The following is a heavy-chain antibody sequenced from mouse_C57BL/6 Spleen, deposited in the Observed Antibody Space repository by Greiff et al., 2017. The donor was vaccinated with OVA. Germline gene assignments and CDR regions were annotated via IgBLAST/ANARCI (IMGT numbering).Heavy chain of an antibody. J-gene: IGHJ1*03. CDR2: IWSGGST. CDR1: GFSLTSYG. V-gene: IGHV2-2*01. Sequence: QVQLQQSGPGLVQPSQSLSITCTVSGFSLTSYGVHWVRQSPGKRLEWLGVIWSGGSTDYNAAFISRLSISKDNSKSQVFFKMNSLQADDTAIYYCAREDYYGSLLGLDVWGTGTTVTVSS. D-gene: IGHD1-1*01. CDR3: AREDYYGSLLGLDV.